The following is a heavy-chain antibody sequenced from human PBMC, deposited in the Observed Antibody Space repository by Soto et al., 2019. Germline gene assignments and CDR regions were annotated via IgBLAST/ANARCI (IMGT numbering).Heavy chain of an antibody. CDR3: NRGQGAPIGDYYDHGMDV. D-gene: IGHD2-2*02. CDR2: IRSRANNYAT. V-gene: IGHV3-73*02. Sequence: EVHLVESGGGLVQPGGSLKLSCAASGFNFSGSAIHWVRQASGKGLEWCGLIRSRANNYATSSAASVKGRFKFSRDDSKNTAYLQMSTLKTEDTAVYYCNRGQGAPIGDYYDHGMDVWGQGTTVTVSS. J-gene: IGHJ6*02. CDR1: GFNFSGSA.